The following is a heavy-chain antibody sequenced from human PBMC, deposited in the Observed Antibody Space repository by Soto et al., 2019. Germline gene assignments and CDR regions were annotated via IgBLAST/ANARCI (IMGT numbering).Heavy chain of an antibody. D-gene: IGHD4-17*01. J-gene: IGHJ2*01. CDR2: IYSGGST. V-gene: IGHV3-53*01. CDR3: ARDDRYGGNSDYWYFDL. Sequence: EVQLVESGGGLIQPGGSLRLSCAASGFTVSSNYMSWVRQAPGKGLEWVSVIYSGGSTYYADSVKGRFTISRDNSKNTLYLQMNSLRAEDTAVYYCARDDRYGGNSDYWYFDLWGRGTLVTVSS. CDR1: GFTVSSNY.